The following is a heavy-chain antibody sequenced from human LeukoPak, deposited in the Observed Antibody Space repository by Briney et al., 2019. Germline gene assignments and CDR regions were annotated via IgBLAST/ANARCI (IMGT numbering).Heavy chain of an antibody. D-gene: IGHD4-17*01. V-gene: IGHV1-69*06. CDR3: ARVLGDYVFGYYYYYMDV. CDR2: IIPIFGTA. CDR1: GGTFSSYA. Sequence: GASVKVSCKASGGTFSSYAISWVRQAPGQGLEWMGGIIPIFGTANYAQKFRGRVTITADKSTSTAYMELSSLRSEDTAVYYCARVLGDYVFGYYYYYMDVWGKGTTVTISS. J-gene: IGHJ6*03.